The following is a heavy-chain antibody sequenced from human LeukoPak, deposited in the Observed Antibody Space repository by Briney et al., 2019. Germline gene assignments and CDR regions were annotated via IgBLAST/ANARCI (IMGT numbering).Heavy chain of an antibody. J-gene: IGHJ4*02. CDR3: ARMVHSSSWFFDY. V-gene: IGHV2-70*11. CDR2: IDWDDDK. CDR1: GFSLSTSGMC. Sequence: SAPALVKPTHTLTLTCTFSGFSLSTSGMCVSWIRQPPGKALEWHARIDWDDDKYYSTSLKTRLTISKDTAKSQVVLTMTNMDPVDTATYYCARMVHSSSWFFDYWGQGTLVTVSS. D-gene: IGHD6-13*01.